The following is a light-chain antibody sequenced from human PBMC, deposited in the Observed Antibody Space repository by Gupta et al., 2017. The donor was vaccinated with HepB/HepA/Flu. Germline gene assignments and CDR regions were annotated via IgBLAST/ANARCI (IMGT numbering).Light chain of an antibody. J-gene: IGLJ3*02. V-gene: IGLV8-61*01. Sequence: HTVATQEPSFSVSPGGTVTLTCGLHSGSVSTSYSINLYQQTPGQAPRTLIYNTNTRSILGTTAALTITGAQADDESYYYCALSVVSGIWMFGGGTKLTVL. CDR1: SGSVSTSYS. CDR3: ALSVVSGIWM. CDR2: NTN.